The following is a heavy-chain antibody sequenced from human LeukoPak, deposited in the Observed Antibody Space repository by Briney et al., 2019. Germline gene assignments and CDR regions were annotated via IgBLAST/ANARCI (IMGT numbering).Heavy chain of an antibody. CDR1: GLTFHNTW. V-gene: IGHV3-74*01. CDR3: AADGEYAFLV. Sequence: GGSLRLSCAASGLTFHNTWMHWIRQAPGKGLAWVSRIISAGITTTYADSVKGRFTISRDNAKNTLYLQMNSLRADDTAVYYCAADGEYAFLVWGQGTMVTVSS. CDR2: IISAGITT. J-gene: IGHJ3*01. D-gene: IGHD2/OR15-2a*01.